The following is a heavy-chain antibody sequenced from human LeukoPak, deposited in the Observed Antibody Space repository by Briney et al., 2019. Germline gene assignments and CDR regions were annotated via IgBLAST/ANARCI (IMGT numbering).Heavy chain of an antibody. V-gene: IGHV4-34*12. CDR1: GGSFSDYY. CDR2: IIHSGST. D-gene: IGHD6-19*01. Sequence: SETLSLTCGVYGGSFSDYYWSWIRQPPGKGLEWIGEIIHSGSTNYNPSLKSRVTISVDTSKNQFSLKLSSVTAADTAVYYCARDWGIAVTESWGQGTLVTVSS. J-gene: IGHJ5*02. CDR3: ARDWGIAVTES.